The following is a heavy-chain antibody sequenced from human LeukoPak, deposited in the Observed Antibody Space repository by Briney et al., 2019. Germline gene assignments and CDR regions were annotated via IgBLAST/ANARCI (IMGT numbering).Heavy chain of an antibody. CDR3: ARDVSYDSSGDAFDI. CDR1: GFAFGTYS. D-gene: IGHD3-22*01. V-gene: IGHV3-21*01. Sequence: KTGGSLRLSCAASGFAFGTYSMNWVRQAPGKGLEWFSSVSTAGSFIYYADSVKGRFTISRDNAQNSLFLQMRSLRADDTAVYYCARDVSYDSSGDAFDIWGQGTMVTVSS. J-gene: IGHJ3*02. CDR2: VSTAGSFI.